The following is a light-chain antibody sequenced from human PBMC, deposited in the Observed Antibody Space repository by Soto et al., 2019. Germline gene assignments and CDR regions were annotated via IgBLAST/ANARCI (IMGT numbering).Light chain of an antibody. CDR1: SSDVGGYNY. V-gene: IGLV2-14*01. CDR3: SSYTSGSTYV. CDR2: EVS. J-gene: IGLJ1*01. Sequence: QSVLTQPASVSGSPGQSITISCTGTSSDVGGYNYVSWYQQHPGKAPKLMIYEVSNRPSGVSNRFSGSKSGNTASLTISGLQAEDEADYYCSSYTSGSTYVFGTGIKLTVL.